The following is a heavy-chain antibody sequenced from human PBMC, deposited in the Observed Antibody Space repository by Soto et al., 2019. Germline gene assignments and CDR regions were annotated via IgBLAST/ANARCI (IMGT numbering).Heavy chain of an antibody. V-gene: IGHV3-11*06. D-gene: IGHD3-22*01. Sequence: PGGSLRLSCAASGFTFSDYYMSWIRQAPGKGLEWVSYISSSSSYTNYADSVKGRFTISRDNAKNSLYLQMNSLRAEDTAVYYCASGNEGYYDSSGYYGPVAYWGQGTLVTVSS. CDR2: ISSSSSYT. CDR3: ASGNEGYYDSSGYYGPVAY. CDR1: GFTFSDYY. J-gene: IGHJ4*02.